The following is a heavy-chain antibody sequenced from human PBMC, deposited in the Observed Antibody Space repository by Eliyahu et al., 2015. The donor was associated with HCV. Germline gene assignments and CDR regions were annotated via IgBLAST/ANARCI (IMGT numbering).Heavy chain of an antibody. CDR3: ARAPRYYDSRGYAYYYGMDV. CDR1: XFXXDDYY. Sequence: QAQLVXSGGGLVKPGGSLRLSCAASXFXXDDYYIXWVRQAPGKGLEWVSIISSGXNIGYYAVSVKGRFAISRDNAKDSLSLQMNSLRVEDTAVYFCARAPRYYDSRGYAYYYGMDVWGQGTTVTVSS. V-gene: IGHV3-11*01. J-gene: IGHJ6*02. CDR2: ISSGXNIG. D-gene: IGHD3-22*01.